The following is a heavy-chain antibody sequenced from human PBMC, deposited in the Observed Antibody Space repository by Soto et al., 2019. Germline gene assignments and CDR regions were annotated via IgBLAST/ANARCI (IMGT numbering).Heavy chain of an antibody. CDR2: IRNKAYGETT. J-gene: IGHJ3*02. CDR1: GFTFYDYP. V-gene: IGHV3-49*03. Sequence: GSLRLSCTTSGFTFYDYPMSGFRQAPGKGLEWLSYIRNKAYGETTEYAASVKGRFIISRDASTGIAFLQMNSLKTDDTAVYYCARAVRLVGDAFDIWGQGTMVTVSS. CDR3: ARAVRLVGDAFDI. D-gene: IGHD1-1*01.